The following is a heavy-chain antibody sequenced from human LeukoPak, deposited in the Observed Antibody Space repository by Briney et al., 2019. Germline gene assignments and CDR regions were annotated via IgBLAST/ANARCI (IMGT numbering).Heavy chain of an antibody. CDR2: IYTSGST. CDR3: ARDRDNWFDP. CDR1: GGSISSGSYY. V-gene: IGHV4-61*02. J-gene: IGHJ5*02. Sequence: PSETLSLTCTVSGGSISSGSYYWSWIRQPAGKGLEWIGRIYTSGSTNYNPSLKSRVTMSVDTSKNQFSLKLSSVTAADTAVYYCARDRDNWFDPWGQGTLVTVSS. D-gene: IGHD3-10*01.